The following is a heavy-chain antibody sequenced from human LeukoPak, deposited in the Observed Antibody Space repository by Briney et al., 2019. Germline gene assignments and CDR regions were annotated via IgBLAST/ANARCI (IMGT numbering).Heavy chain of an antibody. CDR3: AKHVWDYYYYMDV. CDR2: ISGSGGST. Sequence: GGSLRLSCAASGFTFSSYAMSWVRQAPGKGLGWVSAISGSGGSTYYADSVKGRFTISRDNSKNTLYLQMNSLRAEDTAVYYCAKHVWDYYYYMDVWGKGTTVTVSS. CDR1: GFTFSSYA. J-gene: IGHJ6*03. V-gene: IGHV3-23*01. D-gene: IGHD1-26*01.